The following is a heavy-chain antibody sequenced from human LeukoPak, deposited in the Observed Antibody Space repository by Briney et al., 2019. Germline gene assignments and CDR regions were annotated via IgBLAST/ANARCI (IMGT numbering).Heavy chain of an antibody. CDR1: GYSISSDYY. Sequence: PSETLSLTCTVSGYSISSDYYWGWVRQPPGKGLEWIGSIYYSGSTYYNPSLKSRVTISVDTSKNQFSLKLSSVTAADTAVYYCARFLVLPRRFDYWGQGTLVTVSS. CDR3: ARFLVLPRRFDY. J-gene: IGHJ4*02. D-gene: IGHD1-7*01. CDR2: IYYSGST. V-gene: IGHV4-38-2*02.